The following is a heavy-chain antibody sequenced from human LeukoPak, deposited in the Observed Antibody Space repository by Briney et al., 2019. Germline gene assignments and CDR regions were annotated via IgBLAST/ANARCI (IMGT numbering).Heavy chain of an antibody. Sequence: SETLSLTCTVSGGSISSSSYYWGWIRQPPGKGLEWIGSIYYSGSTNYNPSLKSRVTISVDTSKNQFSLKLSSVTAADTAVYYCARDVYCSGGSCSVDVWGKGTTVTVSS. D-gene: IGHD2-15*01. CDR2: IYYSGST. CDR3: ARDVYCSGGSCSVDV. J-gene: IGHJ6*04. V-gene: IGHV4-39*07. CDR1: GGSISSSSYY.